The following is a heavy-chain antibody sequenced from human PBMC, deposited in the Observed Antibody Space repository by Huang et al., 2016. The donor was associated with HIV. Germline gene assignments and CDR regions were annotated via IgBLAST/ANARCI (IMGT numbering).Heavy chain of an antibody. J-gene: IGHJ5*02. CDR1: GESLGTYY. CDR3: ARRFRVAATRKWFDP. V-gene: IGHV4-34*01. CDR2: VNDGGDI. Sequence: QVQLQQWGAGLLKPSETLALPCAVYGESLGTYYWAWIRRPPGKGLQWIGEVNDGGDINYNPSLESRVTISVDTSRNQVSLTLTSMTAADTATYYCARRFRVAATRKWFDPWGQGTLVIVSS. D-gene: IGHD3-10*01.